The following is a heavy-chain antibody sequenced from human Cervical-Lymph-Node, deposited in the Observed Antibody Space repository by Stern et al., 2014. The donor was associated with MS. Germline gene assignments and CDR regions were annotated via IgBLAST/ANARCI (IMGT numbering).Heavy chain of an antibody. D-gene: IGHD3-22*01. CDR1: GGTFSSYT. J-gene: IGHJ5*02. CDR3: ARDLGDSSGYTFAA. Sequence: QVQLVQSGAEVKKPGSSVKVSCKASGGTFSSYTISWVRQAPGQGLEWMGRIIPILGIANYAQKFQGRVTITADKSTSTAYMELSSLRSEDTAVYYCARDLGDSSGYTFAAWGQGTLVTVSS. CDR2: IIPILGIA. V-gene: IGHV1-69*08.